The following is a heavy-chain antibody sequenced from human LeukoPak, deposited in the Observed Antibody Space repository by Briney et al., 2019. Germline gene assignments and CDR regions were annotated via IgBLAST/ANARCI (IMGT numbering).Heavy chain of an antibody. V-gene: IGHV3-53*01. CDR1: GFTVISYY. D-gene: IGHD2/OR15-2a*01. CDR3: ARSLDSNTYHPKSHLDY. J-gene: IGHJ4*02. CDR2: IYSGGDT. Sequence: VTLTLTCSASGFTVISYYWSWLRQAPGKALECIFNIYSGGDTYYAECVKGRFTSHRDNSKNTVYLQMSSLRAEDTAIYYCARSLDSNTYHPKSHLDYRGQGTLVTVSA.